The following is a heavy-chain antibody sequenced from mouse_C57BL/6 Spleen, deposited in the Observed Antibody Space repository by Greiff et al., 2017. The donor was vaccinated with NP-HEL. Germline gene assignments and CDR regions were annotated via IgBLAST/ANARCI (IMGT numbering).Heavy chain of an antibody. CDR2: FYPGSGSI. CDR3: ARHEDGYYGYWYFDV. CDR1: GYTFTEYT. V-gene: IGHV1-62-2*01. D-gene: IGHD2-3*01. Sequence: QVQLKESGAELVKPGASVKLSCKASGYTFTEYTIHWVKQRSGQGLEWTGWFYPGSGSIKYNEKFKDKATLTADKSSSTVYMELSRLTSEDSAVYFCARHEDGYYGYWYFDVWGTGTTVTVSS. J-gene: IGHJ1*03.